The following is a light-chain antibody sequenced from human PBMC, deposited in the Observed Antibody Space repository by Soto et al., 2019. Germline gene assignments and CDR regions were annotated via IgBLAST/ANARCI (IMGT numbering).Light chain of an antibody. CDR1: SSNVGVNT. Sequence: QSVLTQPPSASGTPGQGVTISCSGGSSNVGVNTVNWYQQLPGTAPKLLIHTNNQRPSGVPDRFSGSKSGTSASLAISGLQSEDEADYYCQSYDGSLSGYVFGTGTKVTVL. CDR3: QSYDGSLSGYV. CDR2: TNN. J-gene: IGLJ1*01. V-gene: IGLV1-44*01.